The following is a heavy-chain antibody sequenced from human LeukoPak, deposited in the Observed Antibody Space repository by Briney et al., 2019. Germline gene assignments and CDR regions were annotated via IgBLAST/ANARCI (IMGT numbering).Heavy chain of an antibody. J-gene: IGHJ4*02. CDR3: AKDSTVKPYYDILTGLFDY. V-gene: IGHV3-30*18. Sequence: GGSLRLSCAASGFTFSSYGMHWVRQTPGKGLEWVAVISYDGSNKYYADSVKGRFTISRDNSKNTLYLQMNSLRAEDTAVYYCAKDSTVKPYYDILTGLFDYWGQGTLVTVSS. D-gene: IGHD3-9*01. CDR2: ISYDGSNK. CDR1: GFTFSSYG.